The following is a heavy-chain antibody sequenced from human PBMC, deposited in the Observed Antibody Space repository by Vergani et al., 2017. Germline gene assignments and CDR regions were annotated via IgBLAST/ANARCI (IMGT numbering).Heavy chain of an antibody. D-gene: IGHD2-21*02. J-gene: IGHJ4*02. CDR1: GFSFGNFG. Sequence: QVQLVESAGGVVQPGGSLRLSCASSGFSFGNFGMHWIRQAPGKGLEWLSYIGKDGINTRYRDAVKGRFTVSRDNSKDILYLQMDSLRSEDTALYYCAKYLRDSTDGLPDSWGPGTLVIVSS. CDR3: AKYLRDSTDGLPDS. V-gene: IGHV3-30*02. CDR2: IGKDGINT.